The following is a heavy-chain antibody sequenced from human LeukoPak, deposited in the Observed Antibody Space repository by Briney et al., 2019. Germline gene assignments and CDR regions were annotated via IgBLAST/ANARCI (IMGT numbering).Heavy chain of an antibody. V-gene: IGHV4-59*08. CDR1: GGSISSYY. D-gene: IGHD6-19*01. Sequence: SETLSLTCTVSGGSISSYYWSWIRQPPGKGLEWIGHIYYSGSTNYNPSLKSRVTISVDTSKNQFSLKLSSVTAADTAVYYCARQDRIAVARTYYWGQGTLVTVSS. CDR3: ARQDRIAVARTYY. J-gene: IGHJ4*02. CDR2: IYYSGST.